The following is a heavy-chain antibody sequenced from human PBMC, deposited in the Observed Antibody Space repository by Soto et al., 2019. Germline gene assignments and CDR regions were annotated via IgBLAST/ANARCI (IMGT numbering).Heavy chain of an antibody. J-gene: IGHJ6*02. D-gene: IGHD4-17*01. CDR3: ARSAGDDGYYYCMDV. CDR1: GGSFSGYY. CDR2: INHSGST. Sequence: SETLSLPCAVYGGSFSGYYWSWIRQPPGKGLEWIGEINHSGSTNYNPSLKSRVTISVDTSKNQFSLKLSSVTAADPAVYYCARSAGDDGYYYCMDVWGQGTTVTVSS. V-gene: IGHV4-34*01.